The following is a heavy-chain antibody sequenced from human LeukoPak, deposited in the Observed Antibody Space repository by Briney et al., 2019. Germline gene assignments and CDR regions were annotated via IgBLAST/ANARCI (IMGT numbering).Heavy chain of an antibody. CDR2: FSFNGEST. V-gene: IGHV3-23*01. D-gene: IGHD2-2*01. Sequence: GGSLRLSCAASGFTFSSYAMTWVRQAPGKGLEWVSSFSFNGESTYYADSAKGRFTISRDNSKNTLYLQMNSLRAEDTAVYYCAKAGPHQLLKYYYYMDVWGKGTTVTVSS. CDR1: GFTFSSYA. CDR3: AKAGPHQLLKYYYYMDV. J-gene: IGHJ6*03.